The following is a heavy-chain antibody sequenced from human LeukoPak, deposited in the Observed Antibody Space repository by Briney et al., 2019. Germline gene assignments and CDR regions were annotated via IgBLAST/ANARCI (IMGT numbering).Heavy chain of an antibody. D-gene: IGHD3-3*01. CDR1: GYTFTSYG. Sequence: ASVKVSCKASGYTFTSYGISWVRQAPGQGLEWMGWISAYNGNTNYAQKLQGRVTMTTDTSTSTVYMELRSLRSDDTAVYYCARGGYDFWSGYLSYTFDYWGQGTLVTVSS. CDR2: ISAYNGNT. CDR3: ARGGYDFWSGYLSYTFDY. J-gene: IGHJ4*02. V-gene: IGHV1-18*01.